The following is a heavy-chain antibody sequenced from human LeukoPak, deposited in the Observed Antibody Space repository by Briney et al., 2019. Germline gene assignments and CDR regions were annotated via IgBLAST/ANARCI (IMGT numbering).Heavy chain of an antibody. V-gene: IGHV4-39*01. CDR2: IYYSGST. CDR3: ARLPDYDFWSGMMAFDI. D-gene: IGHD3-3*01. J-gene: IGHJ3*02. CDR1: GGSISSSNYN. Sequence: SQTLSLTCTVSGGSISSSNYNWGLIRQSPGKGLDWIGHIYYSGSTYYNPSLKSRVTVSVHTSKNQFSLKLSSVTAADTAVYYCARLPDYDFWSGMMAFDIWGQGTMVTVSS.